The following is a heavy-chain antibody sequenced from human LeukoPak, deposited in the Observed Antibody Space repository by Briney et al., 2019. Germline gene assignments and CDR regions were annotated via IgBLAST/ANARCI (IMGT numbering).Heavy chain of an antibody. CDR1: GFTVISNY. Sequence: GGPLRLSCAASGFTVISNYVSWVRQAPGKGLEWVSVIYSGGSTYYADSVKGRFTISRDNSKNTLYLQMNSLRAEDTAVYYCARDRGAAAGTFEYWGQGTLVTVSS. V-gene: IGHV3-66*01. CDR2: IYSGGST. CDR3: ARDRGAAAGTFEY. D-gene: IGHD6-13*01. J-gene: IGHJ4*02.